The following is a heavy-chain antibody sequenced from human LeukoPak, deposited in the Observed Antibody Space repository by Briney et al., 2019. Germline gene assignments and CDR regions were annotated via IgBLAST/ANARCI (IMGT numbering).Heavy chain of an antibody. CDR1: GYTFTGYY. Sequence: ASVKVSCKASGYTFTGYYMHWVRQAPGQGLEWMGRINPNSGGTNYAQKFQGRVTMTRDTSISTAYRGLSKLRADDTAVYYCARAHQYSSSFYPHLNCDYWGQGTLVTVSS. CDR2: INPNSGGT. V-gene: IGHV1-2*06. CDR3: ARAHQYSSSFYPHLNCDY. D-gene: IGHD6-6*01. J-gene: IGHJ4*02.